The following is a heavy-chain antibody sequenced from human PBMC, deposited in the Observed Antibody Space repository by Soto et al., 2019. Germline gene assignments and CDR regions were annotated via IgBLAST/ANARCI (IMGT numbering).Heavy chain of an antibody. CDR2: TRNKANGYST. J-gene: IGHJ4*02. V-gene: IGHV3-72*01. CDR1: GFTLSDHY. D-gene: IGHD3-10*01. Sequence: EVQLVESGGGLVQPGGSLRLSCAASGFTLSDHYMDWVRQAPGRGLEWVGRTRNKANGYSTEYAAAVKGRFIVSSDDSLNSLYLQMNSLKTEDTAVYNCVRTSHYGSGSWNFDFWGQGTLVTVSS. CDR3: VRTSHYGSGSWNFDF.